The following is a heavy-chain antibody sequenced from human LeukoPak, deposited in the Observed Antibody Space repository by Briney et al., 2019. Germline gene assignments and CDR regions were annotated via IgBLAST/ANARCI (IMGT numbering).Heavy chain of an antibody. CDR2: ISSNGGST. D-gene: IGHD2-2*01. Sequence: PGGSLRLSCAASGFTFSSYAMHWVRQAPGKGLEYVSAISSNGGSTYYADSVKGRFTISRDNSKNTLYLQMGSLRAEDMAVYHCARDGGYCSSTSCYEEYYYGMDVWGKGTTVTVSS. CDR3: ARDGGYCSSTSCYEEYYYGMDV. CDR1: GFTFSSYA. J-gene: IGHJ6*04. V-gene: IGHV3-64*02.